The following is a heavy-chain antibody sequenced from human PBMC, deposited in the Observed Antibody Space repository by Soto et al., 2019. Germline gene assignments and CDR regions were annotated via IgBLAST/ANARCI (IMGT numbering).Heavy chain of an antibody. D-gene: IGHD3-10*01. CDR2: IYHSGST. J-gene: IGHJ5*02. CDR1: GYSISSGYY. V-gene: IGHV4-38-2*01. CDR3: ASRGVAMRGWFDP. Sequence: PEKLSLTCAVSGYSISSGYYWGWIRQPPGKGLEWIGSIYHSGSTYYNPSLKSRVTISVDTSKNQFSLKLSSVTAADTAVYYCASRGVAMRGWFDPLGQGNLVT.